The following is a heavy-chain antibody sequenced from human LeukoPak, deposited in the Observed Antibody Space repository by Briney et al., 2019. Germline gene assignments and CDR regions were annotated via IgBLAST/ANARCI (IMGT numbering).Heavy chain of an antibody. V-gene: IGHV1-46*01. CDR2: VNPSGGST. D-gene: IGHD2-2*01. Sequence: GASVKVSCKASGYTFTNYGINWVRQAPGQGLEWMGMVNPSGGSTTYAQRFQGRVTMTRDMSTSTVYMELSSLKSEDTAMYYRARGRWDQHRYCSSTSCYDRGVYYYYYMDVWGKGTTVTVSS. CDR3: ARGRWDQHRYCSSTSCYDRGVYYYYYMDV. J-gene: IGHJ6*03. CDR1: GYTFTNYG.